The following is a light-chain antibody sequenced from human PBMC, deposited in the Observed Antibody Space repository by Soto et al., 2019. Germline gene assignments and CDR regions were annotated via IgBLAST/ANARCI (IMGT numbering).Light chain of an antibody. CDR3: QQCRNWPLT. CDR1: QNVYNN. J-gene: IGKJ4*01. V-gene: IGKV3-15*01. CDR2: DAS. Sequence: EIVMTQSPATLSVSPGEGATLSCKASQNVYNNLAWYQQRPGQPPRLLIYDASTRATGISARFSGSGYGTEFTLTISSLQYEDFAVYFCQQCRNWPLTFGGGTKVDSK.